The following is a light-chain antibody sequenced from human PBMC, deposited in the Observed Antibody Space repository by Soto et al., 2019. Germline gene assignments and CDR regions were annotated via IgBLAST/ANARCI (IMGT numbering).Light chain of an antibody. CDR1: QSLVYSDGHTY. V-gene: IGKV2-30*01. CDR2: EVS. J-gene: IGKJ2*01. Sequence: DVVMTQSPLSLPVTLGQPASISCRSSQSLVYSDGHTYLNWFQQRPGQSPRRLIYEVSNRDSGVPDRLSGSGSGTDFTLKISRVEAEDVGVYYCMQGTLWPRTFGQGTKLEIK. CDR3: MQGTLWPRT.